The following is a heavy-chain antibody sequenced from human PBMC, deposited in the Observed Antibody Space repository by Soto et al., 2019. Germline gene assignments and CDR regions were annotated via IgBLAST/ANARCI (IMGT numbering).Heavy chain of an antibody. CDR3: VKDMIFGVGNVVTDDVESFDC. CDR2: INSDGTST. D-gene: IGHD3-10*01. V-gene: IGHV3-74*01. J-gene: IGHJ4*02. Sequence: EVQLVESGGGLVQPGGSLRLSCAASGFTFHTYWMNWFRQVPGKGLVWVSLINSDGTSTNYADNVKGRFTISRDNAKKTLNWQVSSLRDEDTAVYYWVKDMIFGVGNVVTDDVESFDCWGQGTLVSVSS. CDR1: GFTFHTYW.